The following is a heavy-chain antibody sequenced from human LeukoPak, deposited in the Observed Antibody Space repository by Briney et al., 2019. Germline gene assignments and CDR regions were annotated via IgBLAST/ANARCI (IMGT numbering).Heavy chain of an antibody. V-gene: IGHV3-73*01. J-gene: IGHJ4*02. CDR1: GFSFCGSA. D-gene: IGHD3-22*01. CDR3: TTHYYDSSGYHYGAFDY. CDR2: VRSRANSYAT. Sequence: GGSLKLSCAASGFSFCGSAMYWVRQASGKGLEWVGRVRSRANSYATTYAESVKGRFSISRDDSKNTAFLEMNSLKTEDTAVYYCTTHYYDSSGYHYGAFDYWGQGTLVTVSS.